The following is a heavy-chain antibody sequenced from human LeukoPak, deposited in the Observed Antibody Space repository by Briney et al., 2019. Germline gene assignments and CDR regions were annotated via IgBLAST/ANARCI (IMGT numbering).Heavy chain of an antibody. V-gene: IGHV4-59*08. J-gene: IGHJ4*01. CDR2: VHYSGTN. CDR3: VRQKAVSADFEY. D-gene: IGHD1-26*01. Sequence: PSETLSLTCTVSGGSISYYFWSWFRQSPGKGLEWIGSVHYSGTNTYNPSLESRLSMSVDTSKNQFSLTLNSATAADTAVYYCVRQKAVSADFEYWGQGTLVTVAS. CDR1: GGSISYYF.